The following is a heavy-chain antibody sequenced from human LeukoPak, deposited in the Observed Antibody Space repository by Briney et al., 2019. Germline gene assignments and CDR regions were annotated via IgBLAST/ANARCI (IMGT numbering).Heavy chain of an antibody. CDR2: INPNSGGT. J-gene: IGHJ3*02. CDR3: AIVPAAIRDAFDI. D-gene: IGHD2-2*02. V-gene: IGHV1-2*02. CDR1: GYTFTSYD. Sequence: ASVKVSCKASGYTFTSYDINWVRQAPGQGLEWMGWINPNSGGTIYAEKFQGRVTMTRDTSISTPYMEVSRLRSDDTAVYYCAIVPAAIRDAFDIWGQGTMVTVSS.